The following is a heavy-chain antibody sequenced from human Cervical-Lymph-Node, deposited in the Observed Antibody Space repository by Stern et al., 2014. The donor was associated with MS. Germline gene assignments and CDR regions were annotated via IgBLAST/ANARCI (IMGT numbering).Heavy chain of an antibody. V-gene: IGHV5-51*03. CDR2: IYPGDSDT. D-gene: IGHD6-6*01. J-gene: IGHJ1*01. CDR1: GYSFISDW. CDR3: VRWGSGQLVGPFQH. Sequence: EVQLVPSGAEVKKLGDSLKISCKASGYSFISDWIGWVRQVPGKSLEWMGNIYPGDSDTRYSPSFQGLVTISADKSITTAYLQWNSLKASDTALYYCVRWGSGQLVGPFQHWGQGTLLAVTS.